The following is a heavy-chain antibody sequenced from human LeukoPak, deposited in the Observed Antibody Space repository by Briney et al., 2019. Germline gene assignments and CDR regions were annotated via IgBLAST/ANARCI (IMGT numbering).Heavy chain of an antibody. CDR3: AREGPYSDSSRSRFDY. CDR2: INPSGGST. Sequence: ASVPVSCKASGYTFTNYYIHWVRQAPGQGLEWTGIINPSGGSTSYAQKFQGRVTMTRDTSTSTVYMELSSLRSEDTAVYYCAREGPYSDSSRSRFDYWGQGTLVTVSS. D-gene: IGHD6-6*01. CDR1: GYTFTNYY. J-gene: IGHJ4*02. V-gene: IGHV1-46*01.